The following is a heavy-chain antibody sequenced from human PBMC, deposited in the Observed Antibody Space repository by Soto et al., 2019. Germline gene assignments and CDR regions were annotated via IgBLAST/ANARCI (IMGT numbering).Heavy chain of an antibody. V-gene: IGHV3-23*01. D-gene: IGHD6-19*01. J-gene: IGHJ4*02. CDR2: VCHDGGST. Sequence: PGGSLRLSCAASGFTFSSYAMSWVRQAPGKGPEWVSAVCHDGGSTYYADSVKGRFTISRDSSKNTVSLEMTSLRAEDTAVYYCAKGGRQWLVTSDFNYWGQGALVTVSS. CDR1: GFTFSSYA. CDR3: AKGGRQWLVTSDFNY.